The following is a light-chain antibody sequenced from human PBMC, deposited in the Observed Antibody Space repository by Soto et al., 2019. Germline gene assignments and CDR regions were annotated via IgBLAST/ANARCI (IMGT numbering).Light chain of an antibody. CDR3: CSYAGSYTFV. CDR2: DVS. V-gene: IGLV2-11*01. Sequence: QSALTQPRSVSGSPGQSVTISCTGTSSDVGGYNYVSWYQQHPGIAPKVMIYDVSKRPSGVPDRFSGSKSGNTASLTISRLQAEDEADFYCCSYAGSYTFVFGTGTKLTVL. J-gene: IGLJ1*01. CDR1: SSDVGGYNY.